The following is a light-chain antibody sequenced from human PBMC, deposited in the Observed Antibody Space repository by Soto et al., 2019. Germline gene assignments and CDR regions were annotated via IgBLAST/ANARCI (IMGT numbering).Light chain of an antibody. J-gene: IGLJ3*02. CDR1: SNDVGGYNY. V-gene: IGLV2-8*01. Sequence: QSALTQPPSASGSPGQSVTISCTGTSNDVGGYNYVSWYQQHPGEAPKLMIFEVSKRPSGVPDRFSGSKSGNTASLTVCGLQAEDEADYYCSSYTGSNNRVFGGGTKLTVL. CDR2: EVS. CDR3: SSYTGSNNRV.